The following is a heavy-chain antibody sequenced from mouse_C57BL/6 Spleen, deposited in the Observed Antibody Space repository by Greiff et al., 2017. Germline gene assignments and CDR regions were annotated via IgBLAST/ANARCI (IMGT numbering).Heavy chain of an antibody. CDR1: GYAFSSYW. D-gene: IGHD3-2*02. V-gene: IGHV1-80*01. Sequence: QVQLQQSGAELVKPGASVKISCKASGYAFSSYWMNWVKQRPGKGLAWIGQLYPGDGDPNYNGKFQGKATLTAAKSSRTAYMQLSSLTSEDSAVYFCARERDSSGYDYYAMDYWGQGTSVTVSS. CDR2: LYPGDGDP. J-gene: IGHJ4*01. CDR3: ARERDSSGYDYYAMDY.